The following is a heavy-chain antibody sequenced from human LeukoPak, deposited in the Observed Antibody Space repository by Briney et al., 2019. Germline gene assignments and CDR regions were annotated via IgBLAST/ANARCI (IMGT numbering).Heavy chain of an antibody. Sequence: GGSLRLSCTASGFVFSDYYMTWIRQTPGPGLEWLSYISTTSAYTNYADSVRGRFTISRDNAKNSLYLQMNSLRAEDTAVYYCARASRQRVRYFDYWGEGTVVTVSS. CDR2: ISTTSAYT. D-gene: IGHD3-10*02. CDR1: GFVFSDYY. V-gene: IGHV3-11*06. CDR3: ARASRQRVRYFDY. J-gene: IGHJ4*02.